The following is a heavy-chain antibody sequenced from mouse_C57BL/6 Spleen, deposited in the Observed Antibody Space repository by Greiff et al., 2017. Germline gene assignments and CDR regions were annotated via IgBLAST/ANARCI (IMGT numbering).Heavy chain of an antibody. Sequence: QVQLQQSGAELARPGASVKMSCKASGYTFTSYTMHWVKQRPGQGLEWIGYINPSSGYTKYNQKFKDKATLTADKSSSTAYMQLSSLTSEDSAVYYCARGGTNYAMDYWGQGTSATVSS. V-gene: IGHV1-4*01. CDR2: INPSSGYT. J-gene: IGHJ4*01. CDR3: ARGGTNYAMDY. CDR1: GYTFTSYT. D-gene: IGHD3-3*01.